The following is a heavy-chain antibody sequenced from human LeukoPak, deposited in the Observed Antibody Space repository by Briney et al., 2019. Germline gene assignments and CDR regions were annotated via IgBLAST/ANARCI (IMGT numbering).Heavy chain of an antibody. Sequence: PGGSLRLSCAASGFSFSTYSMNWVRQAPGKGLEWVSYISSSGSTIYYADSVKGRFTISRDNAKNSLYLQMNSLRAEDTAVYYCAREIVATIDPDYWGQGTLVTVSS. V-gene: IGHV3-48*04. CDR3: AREIVATIDPDY. CDR1: GFSFSTYS. CDR2: ISSSGSTI. J-gene: IGHJ4*02. D-gene: IGHD5-12*01.